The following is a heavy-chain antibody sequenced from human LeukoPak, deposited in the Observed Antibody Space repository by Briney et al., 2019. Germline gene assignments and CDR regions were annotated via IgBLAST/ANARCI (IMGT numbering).Heavy chain of an antibody. J-gene: IGHJ4*02. CDR2: IYPDDSDT. D-gene: IGHD2-2*02. CDR1: GCRFTSYW. V-gene: IGHV5-51*01. Sequence: GESLQISFQGSGCRFTSYWIGWVRPVPGKGLEWMGLIYPDDSDTRYSPSFQGQVTISADKSISTAYLQWSSLKASDTAMYYCAIGGDSTTSCYRCFDYWGQGTLVTVSS. CDR3: AIGGDSTTSCYRCFDY.